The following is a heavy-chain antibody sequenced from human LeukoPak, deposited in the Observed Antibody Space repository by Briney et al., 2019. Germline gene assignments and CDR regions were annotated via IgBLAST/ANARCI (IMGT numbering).Heavy chain of an antibody. D-gene: IGHD1-26*01. CDR2: IGSGCSTT. J-gene: IGHJ4*02. V-gene: IGHV3-48*02. CDR3: VRGQVGTVSDY. Sequence: PGGSLRLSCAASGFIFSDYSMNWVRKAPGKGLEWLSSIGSGCSTTFYADSVKGRFSISRDNAKNSLYLQMNSLRDDDTAVYFCVRGQVGTVSDYWGQGTLVTVSS. CDR1: GFIFSDYS.